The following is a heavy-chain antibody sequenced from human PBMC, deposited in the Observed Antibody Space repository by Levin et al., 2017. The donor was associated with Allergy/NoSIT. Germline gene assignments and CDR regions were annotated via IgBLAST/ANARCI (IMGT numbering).Heavy chain of an antibody. V-gene: IGHV1-2*02. CDR1: GYTFTGYY. Sequence: PVASVKVSCKASGYTFTGYYTHWVRQAPGQGLEWMGWINPNSGGTYYVQKFQGRVTMTRDTSISTAYMELSRLRSDDTAVYYCARGVPVATTSPDCFDIWGQGTMVTVSS. J-gene: IGHJ3*02. CDR3: ARGVPVATTSPDCFDI. CDR2: INPNSGGT. D-gene: IGHD5-12*01.